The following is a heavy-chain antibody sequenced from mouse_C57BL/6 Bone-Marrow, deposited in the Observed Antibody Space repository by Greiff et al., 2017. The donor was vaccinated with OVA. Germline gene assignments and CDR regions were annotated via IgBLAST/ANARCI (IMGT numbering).Heavy chain of an antibody. CDR1: GYTFTSYW. V-gene: IGHV1-69*01. CDR3: ARELTHYAIDY. J-gene: IGHJ4*01. Sequence: QVQLQQPGAELVMPGASVKLSCKASGYTFTSYWMHWVKQRPGQGLEWIGEIDPSDSYTNYNQKFKGKSTLTVDKSSSTAYMQLSSLTSEDSAVYYCARELTHYAIDYWGQGTSVTVSS. CDR2: IDPSDSYT. D-gene: IGHD4-1*01.